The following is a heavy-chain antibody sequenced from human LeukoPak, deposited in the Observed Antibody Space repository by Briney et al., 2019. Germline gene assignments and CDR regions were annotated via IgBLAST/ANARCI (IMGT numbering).Heavy chain of an antibody. J-gene: IGHJ4*02. Sequence: GGSLRLSCAASGFTFSSYSMYWVRQAPGKGLEWVSSISSSSSYIYYADSVKGRFTISRDNAKNSLYLQMNSLRAEDTAVYYCARDTGYCSGGSCYPYPLDYWGQGTLVTVSS. V-gene: IGHV3-21*01. CDR1: GFTFSSYS. CDR3: ARDTGYCSGGSCYPYPLDY. CDR2: ISSSSSYI. D-gene: IGHD2-15*01.